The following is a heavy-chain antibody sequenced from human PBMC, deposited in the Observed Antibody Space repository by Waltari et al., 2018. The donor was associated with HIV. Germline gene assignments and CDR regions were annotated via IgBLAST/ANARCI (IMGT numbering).Heavy chain of an antibody. V-gene: IGHV3-49*04. CDR2: IRSKAYGGTT. CDR3: TRDPVFGMDV. J-gene: IGHJ6*02. CDR1: GFTFGDSA. Sequence: EVQLVESGGGLVQPGRSLRLSCTASGFTFGDSAMSWVGQAPGKGLEWVGFIRSKAYGGTTEYAASVKGRFTISRDDSKSIAYLQMNSLKTEDTAVYYCTRDPVFGMDVWGQGTTVTVSS.